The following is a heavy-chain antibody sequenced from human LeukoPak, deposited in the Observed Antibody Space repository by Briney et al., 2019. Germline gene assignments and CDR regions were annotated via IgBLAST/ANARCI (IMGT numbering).Heavy chain of an antibody. CDR1: GGSFSEHY. V-gene: IGHV4-34*01. D-gene: IGHD3-16*02. J-gene: IGHJ6*02. Sequence: KSSETLSLTCAVSGGSFSEHYWTWIRQPPGKGLEWIGEIDQGGSSNYNPSLKSRMTLSIDTSKNQFSLRLRSLTAADTAVYYCARDRRSPYYYYYGMDVWGQGTTVTVSS. CDR3: ARDRRSPYYYYYGMDV. CDR2: IDQGGSS.